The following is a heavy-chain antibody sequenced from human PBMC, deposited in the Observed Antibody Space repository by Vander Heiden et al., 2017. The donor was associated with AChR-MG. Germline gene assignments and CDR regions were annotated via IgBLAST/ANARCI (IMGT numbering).Heavy chain of an antibody. CDR2: IDPHTGGA. J-gene: IGHJ6*02. Sequence: QVQLVQSGTELKKPGDSVTVSCKTSGYTFTNHYIYWVRQVHGEGLEWMGWIDPHTGGAIYAQNFEAWVTLTRDTSIKTTYMELTKVRSADSAVYFCARDVGRFNGMDVWGQGTTIIVSS. CDR1: GYTFTNHY. CDR3: ARDVGRFNGMDV. V-gene: IGHV1-2*04.